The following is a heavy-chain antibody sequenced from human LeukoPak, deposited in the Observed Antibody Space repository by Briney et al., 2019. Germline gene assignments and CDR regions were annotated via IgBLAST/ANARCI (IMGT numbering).Heavy chain of an antibody. V-gene: IGHV1-2*02. D-gene: IGHD1-26*01. CDR3: ASRELGY. CDR1: GYTFTGYF. Sequence: SVEVSCKTSGYTFTGYFMHWVRQAPGQGLEWLGWINPDSGVTKYAQKFQGRVTMTRDTSISTAYMELSRLRSDDTAVYHCASRELGYWGQGTLVTVSS. CDR2: INPDSGVT. J-gene: IGHJ4*02.